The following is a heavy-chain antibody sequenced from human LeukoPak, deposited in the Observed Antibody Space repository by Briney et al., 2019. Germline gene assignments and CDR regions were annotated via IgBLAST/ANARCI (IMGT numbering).Heavy chain of an antibody. V-gene: IGHV3-7*01. Sequence: GGSLRLSCAASGFTFSSYWMSWVRQAPGKGLEWVANIKQDGSEKYYVDSVKGRFTISRDNAKNPLYLQMNSLRAEDTAVYYCAREGVSLADYYYFDYWGQGTLVTVSS. CDR1: GFTFSSYW. CDR3: AREGVSLADYYYFDY. CDR2: IKQDGSEK. D-gene: IGHD2/OR15-2a*01. J-gene: IGHJ4*02.